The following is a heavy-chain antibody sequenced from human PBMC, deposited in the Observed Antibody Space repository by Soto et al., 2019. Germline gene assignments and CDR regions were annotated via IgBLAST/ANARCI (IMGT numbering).Heavy chain of an antibody. D-gene: IGHD5-18*01. Sequence: PVESLKISCKGSGYIFTSYWISCVLQMPGKGLEWMGRIDPSDSYTNYSPSFQGHVTISADKSISTAYLQWSSLKASDTAMYYCARPGAMVSPAGMDVWGQGTTVTVSS. CDR1: GYIFTSYW. V-gene: IGHV5-10-1*01. CDR2: IDPSDSYT. J-gene: IGHJ6*02. CDR3: ARPGAMVSPAGMDV.